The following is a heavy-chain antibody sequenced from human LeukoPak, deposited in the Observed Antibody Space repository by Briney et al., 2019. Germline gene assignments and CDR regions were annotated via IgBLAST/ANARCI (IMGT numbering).Heavy chain of an antibody. CDR2: IKEDGSEK. CDR3: AGGGSYYAN. D-gene: IGHD3-10*01. Sequence: GGSLRLSCAASGFRFSTYWMSWVRQAPGKGLEWVANIKEDGSEKYYVDPVKGRFTISRDNAKNSLYLQMNSLRADDTAVYHCAGGGSYYANWGQGTLVTVSS. CDR1: GFRFSTYW. J-gene: IGHJ4*02. V-gene: IGHV3-7*04.